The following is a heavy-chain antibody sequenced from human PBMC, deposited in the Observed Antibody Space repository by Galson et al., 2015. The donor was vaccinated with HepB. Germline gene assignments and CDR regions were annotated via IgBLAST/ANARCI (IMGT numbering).Heavy chain of an antibody. Sequence: SLRLSCAVSGFSFMNYAMSWVRQAPGKGLEWVSSITDTGGNTYYRDSVKGRFTTSRDNSKNTLYLQMNSLRAEDTAVYYCESGRGYCVGDSCYSIDYWGQGTLVAVSS. CDR2: ITDTGGNT. CDR3: ESGRGYCVGDSCYSIDY. CDR1: GFSFMNYA. J-gene: IGHJ4*02. D-gene: IGHD2-15*01. V-gene: IGHV3-23*01.